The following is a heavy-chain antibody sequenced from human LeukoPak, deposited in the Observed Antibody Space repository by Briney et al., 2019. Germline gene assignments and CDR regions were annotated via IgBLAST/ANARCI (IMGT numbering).Heavy chain of an antibody. D-gene: IGHD1-26*01. CDR1: GDSIRSYY. CDR3: ARQPGIVVNWYFDL. J-gene: IGHJ2*01. CDR2: IYSTGST. V-gene: IGHV4-59*08. Sequence: AAEPLSLTCTVSGDSIRSYYWSWIRQPPGKGLEWIGYIYSTGSTNYNPSLKSRVTMSVDTSMNHFSLKLSSVTAADTAVYYCARQPGIVVNWYFDLWGRGSLVTVSS.